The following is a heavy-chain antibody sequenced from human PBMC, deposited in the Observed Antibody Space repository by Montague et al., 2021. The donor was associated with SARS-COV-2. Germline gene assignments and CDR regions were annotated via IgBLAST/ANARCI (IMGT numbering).Heavy chain of an antibody. V-gene: IGHV2-70*01. CDR2: IDWDDDK. CDR1: GFSLSTSGLC. CDR3: ARSYGTTVVTRAFDY. D-gene: IGHD4-23*01. J-gene: IGHJ4*02. Sequence: PALVKPTQTLTLTCTFSGFSLSTSGLCVSWIRRPPGKALEWLTLIDWDDDKYYSTSLKTRFTISKDTSKNQVVLTMTNMDPVDTATYYCARSYGTTVVTRAFDYWGQGTLVTVSS.